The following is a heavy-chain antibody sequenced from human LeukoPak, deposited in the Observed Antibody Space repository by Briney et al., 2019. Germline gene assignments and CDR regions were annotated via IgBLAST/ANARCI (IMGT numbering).Heavy chain of an antibody. CDR3: ARLRYDFWSGFDY. Sequence: SETLSLTCTVSGGSISSSSYYWGWIRQPPEKGLEWIGSIYYSGSTYYNPSLKSRVTISVDTSKNQFSLKLSSVTAADTAVYYCARLRYDFWSGFDYWGQGTLVTVSS. D-gene: IGHD3-3*01. CDR1: GGSISSSSYY. V-gene: IGHV4-39*01. J-gene: IGHJ4*02. CDR2: IYYSGST.